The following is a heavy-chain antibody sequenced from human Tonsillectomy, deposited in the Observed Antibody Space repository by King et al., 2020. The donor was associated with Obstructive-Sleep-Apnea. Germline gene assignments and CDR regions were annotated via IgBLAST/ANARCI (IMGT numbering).Heavy chain of an antibody. CDR2: IFSNDEK. CDR1: GFSLTNARMG. CDR3: ARLSIFGIIVKYYGMDV. J-gene: IGHJ6*02. V-gene: IGHV2-26*01. Sequence: TLKESGPVLVKPTETLTLTCTVSGFSLTNARMGVSWIRQPPGKALEWLAHIFSNDEKSYSTSLKSRLTISKDTSKSQVVLAMTNMDPVDTATYFCARLSIFGIIVKYYGMDVWGQGTTVTVSS. D-gene: IGHD3-3*01.